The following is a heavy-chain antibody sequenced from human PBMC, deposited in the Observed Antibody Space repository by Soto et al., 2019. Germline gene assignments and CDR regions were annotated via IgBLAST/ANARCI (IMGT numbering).Heavy chain of an antibody. CDR1: FGAIYSGSYD. D-gene: IGHD1-26*01. CDR2: VYYSGTT. V-gene: IGHV4-39*01. J-gene: IGHJ3*02. Sequence: SDTLSRAFTVWFGAIYSGSYDWASSGQPPGKGIEWIGSVYYSGTTYYNPSLRGRVPTSIDTSKNQFSLKLNSVTAADTAVYYCARRLSIVGGTNGGAFDIWGQGTMVT. CDR3: ARRLSIVGGTNGGAFDI.